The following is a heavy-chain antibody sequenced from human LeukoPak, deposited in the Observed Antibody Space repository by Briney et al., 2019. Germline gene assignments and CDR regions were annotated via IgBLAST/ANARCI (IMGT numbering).Heavy chain of an antibody. J-gene: IGHJ6*02. Sequence: ASVKVSCKASGYTFTSYGISWVRQAPGQGLEWMGWISAYNGNTNYAQKLQGRVTMTTDTPTSTAYMELRSLRSDDTAVYYCARDLYYYDSSGYYYEDYYYYGMDVWGQGTTVTVSS. CDR3: ARDLYYYDSSGYYYEDYYYYGMDV. D-gene: IGHD3-22*01. V-gene: IGHV1-18*01. CDR1: GYTFTSYG. CDR2: ISAYNGNT.